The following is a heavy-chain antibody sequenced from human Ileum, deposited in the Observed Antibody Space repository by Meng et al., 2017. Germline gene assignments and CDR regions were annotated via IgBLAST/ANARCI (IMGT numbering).Heavy chain of an antibody. J-gene: IGHJ4*02. CDR3: ARGHYDKYFDS. Sequence: HVQLNESGPGLVRPSETLSLTCIISGGAVNTGSYYWSWIRQPPGKGLEWIGYMYFSGSTKYNASLKSRVSISVDTSKKQFSLNLTSVTAADTAVYYCARGHYDKYFDSWGQGTLVTVSS. D-gene: IGHD3-22*01. V-gene: IGHV4-61*01. CDR2: MYFSGST. CDR1: GGAVNTGSYY.